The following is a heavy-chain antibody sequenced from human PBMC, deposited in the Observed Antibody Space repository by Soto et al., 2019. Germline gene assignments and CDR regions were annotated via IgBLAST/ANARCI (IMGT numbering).Heavy chain of an antibody. CDR1: GYTFNTYG. CDR3: ARGCIAVTTHLCY. Sequence: QVQLVQSGAEIKKPGASVKVSCKASGYTFNTYGITWVRQAPGQGLEWMGWINPYNGNTKFAQKLQDRVTMTTATSTSTAYMELASLRSDDTAVYHCARGCIAVTTHLCYWGQGTLVTVSS. V-gene: IGHV1-18*01. J-gene: IGHJ4*02. CDR2: INPYNGNT. D-gene: IGHD4-17*01.